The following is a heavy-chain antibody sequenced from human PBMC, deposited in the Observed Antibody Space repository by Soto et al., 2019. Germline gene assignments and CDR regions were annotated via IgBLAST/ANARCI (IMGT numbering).Heavy chain of an antibody. D-gene: IGHD3-16*02. J-gene: IGHJ5*02. V-gene: IGHV4-59*08. CDR1: GGSISSYY. CDR3: ARYTPTRQGDWFDP. CDR2: IYYSGST. Sequence: PSETLSLTCTVSGGSISSYYWSWIRQPPGKGLEWIGYIYYSGSTNYNPSLKSRVTISVDTSKNQFSLKLSSVTAADTAVYYCARYTPTRQGDWFDPWGQGTLVTISS.